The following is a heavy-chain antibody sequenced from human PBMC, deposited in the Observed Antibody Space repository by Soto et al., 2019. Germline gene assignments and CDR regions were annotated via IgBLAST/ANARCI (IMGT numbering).Heavy chain of an antibody. CDR1: GFTFNIYA. CDR3: AKDRYLDHDSRGYLFDN. J-gene: IGHJ4*02. CDR2: ISRYGDFT. V-gene: IGHV3-23*01. D-gene: IGHD3-22*01. Sequence: ERQLLESGGDLIQPGGSLRLSCAASGFTFNIYAMTWVRQAPGKGLEWVSAISRYGDFTYYADSVEGRFTISRDNSKNTLYLQMNSLRAEDTAVYYCAKDRYLDHDSRGYLFDNWGQGTLVTVSS.